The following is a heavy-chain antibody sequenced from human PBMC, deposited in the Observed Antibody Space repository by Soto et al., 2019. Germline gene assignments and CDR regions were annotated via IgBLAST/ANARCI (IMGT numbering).Heavy chain of an antibody. V-gene: IGHV4-59*01. CDR2: MYFNEST. CDR1: GGSISSYF. J-gene: IGHJ3*02. CDR3: ARDHKEAFDI. Sequence: PSETLSLTCTVSGGSISSYFLNWIRQAPGKGLEWIGHMYFNESTNYNPSLKSRVTISLDTSKSLFSLKLNSVTAADTAVYYCARDHKEAFDIWGQGTLVP.